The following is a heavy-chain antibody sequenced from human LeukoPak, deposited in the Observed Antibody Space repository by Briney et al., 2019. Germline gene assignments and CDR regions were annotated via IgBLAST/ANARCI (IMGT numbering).Heavy chain of an antibody. CDR2: INHSGST. CDR1: GGSFSDYY. J-gene: IGHJ4*02. V-gene: IGHV4-34*01. Sequence: PSETLSLTCAVYGGSFSDYYWSWIRQPPGKGLEWIGEINHSGSTKYNPSLKSRVTISVDKSKNQFSLKLSSVTAADTAIYYCSRESGAFCPFGYWGQGTLVIVPS. D-gene: IGHD1-26*01. CDR3: SRESGAFCPFGY.